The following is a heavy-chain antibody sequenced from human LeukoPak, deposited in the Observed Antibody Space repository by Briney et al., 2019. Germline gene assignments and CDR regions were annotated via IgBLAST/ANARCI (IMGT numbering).Heavy chain of an antibody. CDR1: GFTFSSYG. D-gene: IGHD6-13*01. V-gene: IGHV3-33*01. J-gene: IGHJ4*02. Sequence: GGSLRLSCAASGFTFSSYGMHWVRQAPGKGLEWVAVIWYDGSNKYYADSVKGRFTISRDNSKNTLYLQMNSLRAEDTAVYYCARDRVPAAAVLDYWGQGTLVTVSS. CDR2: IWYDGSNK. CDR3: ARDRVPAAAVLDY.